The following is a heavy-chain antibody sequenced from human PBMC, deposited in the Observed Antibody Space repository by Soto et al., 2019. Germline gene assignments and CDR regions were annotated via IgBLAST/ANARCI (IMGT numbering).Heavy chain of an antibody. CDR1: GASISKSNYF. J-gene: IGHJ4*02. CDR3: SGLGRGDGDPDY. CDR2: ILYSGTT. V-gene: IGHV4-39*01. D-gene: IGHD4-17*01. Sequence: SETLSLTCTVSGASISKSNYFWGWIRQPPGKVLEWIGSILYSGTTSYNSSLRSRVTISVDTSKNQFSLNLTSMTAADTAVYYWSGLGRGDGDPDYWGQGTLVTVSS.